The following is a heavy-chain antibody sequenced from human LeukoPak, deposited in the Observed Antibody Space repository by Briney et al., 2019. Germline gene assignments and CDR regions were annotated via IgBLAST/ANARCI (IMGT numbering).Heavy chain of an antibody. D-gene: IGHD2/OR15-2a*01. CDR1: GYTFTSYA. V-gene: IGHV1-69*13. CDR3: ARSPTFRGWFDP. J-gene: IGHJ5*02. CDR2: IIPIFGTA. Sequence: GASVKVSCKASGYTFTSYAMNWVRQAPGQGLEWMGGIIPIFGTANYAQKFQGRVTITADESTSTAYMELSSLRSDDTAVYYCARSPTFRGWFDPWGQGTLVTVSS.